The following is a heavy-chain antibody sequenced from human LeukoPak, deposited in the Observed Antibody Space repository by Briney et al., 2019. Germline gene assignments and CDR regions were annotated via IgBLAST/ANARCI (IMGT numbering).Heavy chain of an antibody. CDR3: ARYYSSGWYYFDY. CDR1: GGTFSSYA. V-gene: IGHV1-69*13. CDR2: IIPIFGTA. J-gene: IGHJ4*02. D-gene: IGHD6-19*01. Sequence: GASVKVSCKASGGTFSSYAISWVRQAPGQGLEWMGGIIPIFGTANYAQKFQGRVTVTADESTSTAYMELSSLRSEDTAVYYCARYYSSGWYYFDYWGQGTPVTVSS.